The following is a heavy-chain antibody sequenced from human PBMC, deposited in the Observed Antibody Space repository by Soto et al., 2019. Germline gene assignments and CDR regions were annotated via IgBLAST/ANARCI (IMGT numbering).Heavy chain of an antibody. CDR2: IDWDDDK. J-gene: IGHJ4*02. Sequence: FGAALGNPAHSLTLACTFSGLSLSSGGMSVKWIRQPPGKALEWLALIDWDDDKYYSTSLKTRLTLSKDTSKNQVVLTMTNMDPVDTATYYCARISDTNGWSSRGPFDYWGEGTLVTVSS. D-gene: IGHD6-19*01. CDR1: GLSLSSGGMS. CDR3: ARISDTNGWSSRGPFDY. V-gene: IGHV2-70*01.